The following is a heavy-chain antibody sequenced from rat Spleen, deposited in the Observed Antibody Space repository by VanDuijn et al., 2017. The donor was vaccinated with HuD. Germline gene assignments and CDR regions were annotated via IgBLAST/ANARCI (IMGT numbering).Heavy chain of an antibody. CDR3: ARSTYNSLLDY. J-gene: IGHJ2*01. V-gene: IGHV3-1*01. Sequence: EVQLQESGPGLVKPSQSLSLTCSVTGHSIISTYWGWIRKFPGNKMEWMGYMAYSGTTTYNPSPKSRFSITRDTSKNQFFLQFQSVTTEDTATYYCARSTYNSLLDYWGQGVMVIVSS. CDR2: MAYSGTT. CDR1: GHSIISTY. D-gene: IGHD1-2*01.